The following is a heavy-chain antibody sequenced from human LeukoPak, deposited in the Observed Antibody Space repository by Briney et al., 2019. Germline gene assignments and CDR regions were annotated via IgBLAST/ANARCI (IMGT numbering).Heavy chain of an antibody. CDR2: ISGSGGRT. D-gene: IGHD3-10*01. V-gene: IGHV3-23*01. J-gene: IGHJ4*02. CDR1: GFTFDNYG. Sequence: GGSLRLSCAASGFTFDNYGIGWVRQAPGKGLEWVSGISGSGGRTYYADSVKGRFTISRDNAKNSLYLQMNSLRAEDTAVYYCARDREGLLWFGGQGTLVTVSS. CDR3: ARDREGLLWF.